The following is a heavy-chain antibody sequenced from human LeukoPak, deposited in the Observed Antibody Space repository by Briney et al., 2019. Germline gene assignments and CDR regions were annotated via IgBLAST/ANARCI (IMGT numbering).Heavy chain of an antibody. Sequence: GGSLRLSCAVSGFTFSNYWMHWVRQAPGKGLVWVSRINGDGTVTFYADSVKGRFTISRDNAKNTLSLQVNSLRAEDTAVYYCTPGGGRGTLVTVSS. V-gene: IGHV3-74*01. D-gene: IGHD3-10*01. CDR1: GFTFSNYW. CDR3: TPG. J-gene: IGHJ4*02. CDR2: INGDGTVT.